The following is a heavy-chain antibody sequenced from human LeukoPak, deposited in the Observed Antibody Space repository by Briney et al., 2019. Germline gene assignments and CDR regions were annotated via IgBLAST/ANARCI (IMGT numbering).Heavy chain of an antibody. CDR3: AAHSGSSITLDY. D-gene: IGHD1-26*01. CDR1: GGTFSSDA. V-gene: IGHV1-69*05. CDR2: ILPIFGTA. J-gene: IGHJ4*02. Sequence: TAPGGTFSSDAIRWVPPAPGQRLESIGGILPIFGTANYAQKFQGRVTITTDESTSTAYMELSSLRSEDTAVYYCAAHSGSSITLDYWGQGTLVTVSS.